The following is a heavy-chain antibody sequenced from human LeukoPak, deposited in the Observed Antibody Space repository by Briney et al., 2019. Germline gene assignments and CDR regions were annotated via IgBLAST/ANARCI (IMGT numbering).Heavy chain of an antibody. CDR2: IYYSGST. CDR1: GGSISSSNW. D-gene: IGHD6-13*01. J-gene: IGHJ3*02. CDR3: ARVDSSSRDAFDI. Sequence: SGTLSLTCAVSGGSISSSNWWSWVRQPPGKGLEWIGYIYYSGSTYYNPSLKSRVTISVDTSKNQFSLKLSSVTAADTAVYYCARVDSSSRDAFDIWGQGTMVTVSS. V-gene: IGHV4-4*02.